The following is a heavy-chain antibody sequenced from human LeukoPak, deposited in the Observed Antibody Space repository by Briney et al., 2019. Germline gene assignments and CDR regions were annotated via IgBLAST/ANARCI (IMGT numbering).Heavy chain of an antibody. CDR1: GFTFSSYD. V-gene: IGHV3-13*01. D-gene: IGHD4-17*01. J-gene: IGHJ6*04. CDR3: AKNHDYGDFLNYYYYYGMDV. CDR2: IGTAGDT. Sequence: PGGSLRLSCAASGFTFSSYDMHWVRQATGKGLEWVSAIGTAGDTYYPGSVKGRFTISRDNSKNTLYLQMNSLRAEDTAVYYCAKNHDYGDFLNYYYYYGMDVWGKGTTVTVSS.